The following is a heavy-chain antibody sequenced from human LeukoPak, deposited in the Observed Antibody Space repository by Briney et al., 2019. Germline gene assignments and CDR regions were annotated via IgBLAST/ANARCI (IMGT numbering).Heavy chain of an antibody. V-gene: IGHV5-51*01. J-gene: IGHJ5*02. CDR1: GYSFTSYW. CDR3: ARLKYGGYSSSPNWLDP. CDR2: IYPGDSDT. D-gene: IGHD6-13*01. Sequence: GESLKISCKGSGYSFTSYWIGWVRQMPGKGLEWMGIIYPGDSDTRYSPSFQGQVTISADKSISTAYLQWSSLKASDTAMYYCARLKYGGYSSSPNWLDPWGQGTLVTVSS.